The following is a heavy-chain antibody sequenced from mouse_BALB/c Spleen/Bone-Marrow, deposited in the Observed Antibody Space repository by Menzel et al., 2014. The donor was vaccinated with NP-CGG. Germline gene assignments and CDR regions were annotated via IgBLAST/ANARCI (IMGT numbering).Heavy chain of an antibody. CDR2: IWAGGST. V-gene: IGHV2-9*02. CDR3: ARDRGPPY. D-gene: IGHD3-1*01. CDR1: GFSLTSYG. Sequence: VQGVESGPGLVAPSQSLSITCTVSGFSLTSYGVHWVRQPPGKGLEWLGVIWAGGSTNYNSALMSRLSISKDNSKSQVFLKMNSPQTDDTAMYYCARDRGPPYWGQGTLVTVSA. J-gene: IGHJ3*01.